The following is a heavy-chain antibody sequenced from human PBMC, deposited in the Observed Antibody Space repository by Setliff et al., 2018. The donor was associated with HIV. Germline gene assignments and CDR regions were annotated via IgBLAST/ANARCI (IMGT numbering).Heavy chain of an antibody. V-gene: IGHV4-39*01. CDR3: ARYRYYYDSSGYGRWFDP. CDR2: IYYSGST. Sequence: PSETLSLTCTVSGGSISSSSYYWGWIRQPPGKGLEWIGNIYYSGSTYYNPSLKSRVTISVDTSENKFSLRLNSVTAADTAVYYCARYRYYYDSSGYGRWFDPWGQGTLVTVSS. CDR1: GGSISSSSYY. D-gene: IGHD3-22*01. J-gene: IGHJ5*02.